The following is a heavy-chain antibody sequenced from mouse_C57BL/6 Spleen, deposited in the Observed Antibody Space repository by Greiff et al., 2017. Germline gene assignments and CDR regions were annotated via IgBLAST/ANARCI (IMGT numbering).Heavy chain of an antibody. CDR1: GYTFTGYW. J-gene: IGHJ3*01. CDR3: ARAYYYGSSYVCWIAY. Sequence: VQLQQSGAELMKPGASVKLSCTATGYTFTGYWIEWVKQRPGHGLEWIGEILPGSGSTNYNEKFKGKATFTADTSSNTAYMQLSSLTTEDSAIYYCARAYYYGSSYVCWIAYWGQGTLVTVSA. D-gene: IGHD1-1*01. CDR2: ILPGSGST. V-gene: IGHV1-9*01.